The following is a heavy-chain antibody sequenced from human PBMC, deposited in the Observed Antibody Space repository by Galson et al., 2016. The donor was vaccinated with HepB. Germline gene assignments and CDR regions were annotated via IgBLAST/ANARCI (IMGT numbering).Heavy chain of an antibody. D-gene: IGHD6-13*01. CDR3: TRVHREGIAAAGLQI. J-gene: IGHJ4*02. V-gene: IGHV3-74*01. Sequence: SLRLSCAASGFPFSNYWMHWVRQAPGQGPVWVSRINRDGSSTTYADSVKGRFTISRDNAKNKLYLQMNSLRAEDTALYYGTRVHREGIAAAGLQIWGQGTLVIVSS. CDR2: INRDGSST. CDR1: GFPFSNYW.